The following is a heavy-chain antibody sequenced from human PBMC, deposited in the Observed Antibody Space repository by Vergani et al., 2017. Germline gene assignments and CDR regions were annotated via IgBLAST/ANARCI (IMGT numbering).Heavy chain of an antibody. Sequence: EVQLVESGGGLVKPGGSLRLSCAASGFTFSSYDMHWVRQATGKGLEWVSAIGTAGDTYYPGSVKGRFTISRENAKNSLYLQMNSLRAGDTAVYYCARGGRLTMVRGVICGWFDTWGQGTLVTVSS. D-gene: IGHD3-10*01. CDR3: ARGGRLTMVRGVICGWFDT. V-gene: IGHV3-13*01. CDR1: GFTFSSYD. J-gene: IGHJ5*02. CDR2: IGTAGDT.